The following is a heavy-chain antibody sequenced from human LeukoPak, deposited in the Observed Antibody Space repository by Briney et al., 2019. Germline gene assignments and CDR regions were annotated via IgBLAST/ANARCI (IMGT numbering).Heavy chain of an antibody. J-gene: IGHJ5*01. D-gene: IGHD6-19*01. CDR1: GFTFSTYT. V-gene: IGHV3-48*01. Sequence: GGSLRLSCVVSGFTFSTYTMNWVRQAPGEGLEWVSYISDTSTLIYYAASVKGRFTISRDNAKNSLYLQMNSLRAEDTAMYYCARGTSRGSRYGFDSWGQGILVTVTS. CDR2: ISDTSTLI. CDR3: ARGTSRGSRYGFDS.